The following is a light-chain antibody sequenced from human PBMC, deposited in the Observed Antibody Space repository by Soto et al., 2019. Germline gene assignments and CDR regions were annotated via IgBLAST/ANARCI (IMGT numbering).Light chain of an antibody. Sequence: QSVLTQPPSVSAAPGQKVTISCSGSSSNIGSNFGSWYQQLPGTAPKLLIYDNDKRPSGIPDRFSGSKSGTSATLGITGLQTGDEADDYCGTWDSSLSAVVFGGGTKLTVL. J-gene: IGLJ2*01. CDR2: DND. CDR1: SSNIGSNF. V-gene: IGLV1-51*01. CDR3: GTWDSSLSAVV.